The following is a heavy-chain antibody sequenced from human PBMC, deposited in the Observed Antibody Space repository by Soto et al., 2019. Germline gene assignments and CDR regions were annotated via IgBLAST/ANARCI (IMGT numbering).Heavy chain of an antibody. D-gene: IGHD1-20*01. CDR2: INAGNGNT. CDR1: GYTFTNYA. J-gene: IGHJ4*02. V-gene: IGHV1-3*01. CDR3: ARGLSLTQTDY. Sequence: QVQLVQSGAEVKKPGASVKVSCKASGYTFTNYAMNWVRQAPGQRLEWMGWINAGNGNTKYSQKFQGRVTITRDTSASTAYMELSSLRSEDTAVYYCARGLSLTQTDYWGQGTLVPVSS.